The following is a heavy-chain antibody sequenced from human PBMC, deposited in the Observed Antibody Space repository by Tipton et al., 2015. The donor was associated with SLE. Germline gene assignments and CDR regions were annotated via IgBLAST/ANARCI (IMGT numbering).Heavy chain of an antibody. CDR2: ISYDGSNK. CDR3: AKGYDFWSGYGY. D-gene: IGHD3-3*01. Sequence: SLRLSCAASGFTFSSYAMHWVRQAPGKGLEWVAVISYDGSNKYYADSVKGRFTISRDNSKNTLYLQMNSLRAEDTAVYYCAKGYDFWSGYGYWGQGTLVTVSS. J-gene: IGHJ4*02. CDR1: GFTFSSYA. V-gene: IGHV3-30-3*01.